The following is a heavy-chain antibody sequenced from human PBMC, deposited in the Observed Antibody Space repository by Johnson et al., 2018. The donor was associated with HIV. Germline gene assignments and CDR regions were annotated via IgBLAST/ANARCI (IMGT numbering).Heavy chain of an antibody. CDR2: INWNSGRT. D-gene: IGHD3-22*01. CDR1: GFTFDDYG. V-gene: IGHV3-20*04. Sequence: VQLVESGGGVVRPGDSLRLSCVASGFTFDDYGMNWVRLVPGKGLEWVAGINWNSGRTGSADSLKGRFTISRDNSKNTLYLQMNSLRAEDTAVYYCARERDYYDSFWLDHDAFDIWGQGTMVTVSS. CDR3: ARERDYYDSFWLDHDAFDI. J-gene: IGHJ3*02.